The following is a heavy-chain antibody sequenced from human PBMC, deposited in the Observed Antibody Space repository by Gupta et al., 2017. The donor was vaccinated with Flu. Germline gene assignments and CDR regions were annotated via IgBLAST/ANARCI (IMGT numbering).Heavy chain of an antibody. CDR1: GFTFRSYG. CDR2: IWYDGSNK. V-gene: IGHV3-33*01. Sequence: QVQLVESGGGVVQPGRSLRLSCAASGFTFRSYGMHWVRQAPGKGLEWVAVIWYDGSNKYYEDSVKGRVTISRDNSKNTLYLQMNRLRAEDTAVDYCAREYSSACHASSDAFAIGGQGRMVTVYS. J-gene: IGHJ3*02. D-gene: IGHD6-6*01. CDR3: AREYSSACHASSDAFAI.